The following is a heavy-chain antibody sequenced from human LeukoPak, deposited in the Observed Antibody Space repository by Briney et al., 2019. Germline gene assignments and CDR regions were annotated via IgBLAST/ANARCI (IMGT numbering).Heavy chain of an antibody. CDR3: ARDGSYDSSGYSLDY. J-gene: IGHJ4*02. V-gene: IGHV4-61*02. D-gene: IGHD3-22*01. CDR1: GYSISSGYY. CDR2: IYTSGST. Sequence: SETLSLTCTVSGYSISSGYYWGWIRQPAGKGLEWIGRIYTSGSTNYNPSLKSRVTISVDTSKNQFSLKLSSVTAADTAVYYCARDGSYDSSGYSLDYWGQGTLVTVSS.